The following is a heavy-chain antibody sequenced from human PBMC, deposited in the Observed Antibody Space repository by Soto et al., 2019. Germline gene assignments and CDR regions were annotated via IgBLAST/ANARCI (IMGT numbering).Heavy chain of an antibody. D-gene: IGHD6-13*01. J-gene: IGHJ4*02. CDR1: GDTFSSYA. V-gene: IGHV1-69*13. Sequence: SVKVACKASGDTFSSYAINWVRQAPGQGPEWMGGIIPIFGTANYAQKFQGRVTITADESTSTAYMELSSLGSEDTAVYYCARVKSSSWYKGAFYFDYWGQGTLVTVSS. CDR3: ARVKSSSWYKGAFYFDY. CDR2: IIPIFGTA.